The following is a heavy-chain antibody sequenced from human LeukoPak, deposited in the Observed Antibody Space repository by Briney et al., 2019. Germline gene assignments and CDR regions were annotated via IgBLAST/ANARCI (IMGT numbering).Heavy chain of an antibody. CDR3: ARARGRRRLLWFGELPPSVLDI. J-gene: IGHJ3*02. CDR1: GFTFSSYA. CDR2: ISSSSSYI. D-gene: IGHD3-10*01. V-gene: IGHV3-21*01. Sequence: RGSLRLSCAASGFTFSSYAMSWVRQAPGKGREWVSSISSSSSYIYYEDSVKGRFAISRDNGKNSLYVQMNSLKAEDTAVYYCARARGRRRLLWFGELPPSVLDIWGQGTMVTVSS.